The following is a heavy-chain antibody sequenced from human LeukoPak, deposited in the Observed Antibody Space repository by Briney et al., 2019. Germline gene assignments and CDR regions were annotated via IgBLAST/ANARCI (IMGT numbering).Heavy chain of an antibody. CDR1: GYTFTNYG. CDR3: ARVMRHYCSSTFCHNPYYFEY. Sequence: GASVKVSCKASGYTFTNYGISWVRQAPGQGLEWMGWISAYNGNTNYAQKLQGRVTMTTDTSTSTAYMELKSLRSDDTAVYYCARVMRHYCSSTFCHNPYYFEYWGQGTLVTVSS. CDR2: ISAYNGNT. V-gene: IGHV1-18*04. J-gene: IGHJ4*02. D-gene: IGHD2-2*02.